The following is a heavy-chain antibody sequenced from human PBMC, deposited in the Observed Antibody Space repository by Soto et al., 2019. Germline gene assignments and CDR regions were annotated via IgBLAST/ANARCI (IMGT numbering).Heavy chain of an antibody. J-gene: IGHJ6*02. D-gene: IGHD3-16*01. CDR2: VSYDGSDK. CDR3: AKDQALHYASETDGMDV. V-gene: IGHV3-30*18. Sequence: QVQLVESGGGVVQPGRSLRLSCAASGFTFSSYGIHWVRQAPAKGLEWVAVVSYDGSDKYYADSVKGRFTISRDSSKNTLYLQMNSLRAEDTAVYYCAKDQALHYASETDGMDVWGQGTTVTVSS. CDR1: GFTFSSYG.